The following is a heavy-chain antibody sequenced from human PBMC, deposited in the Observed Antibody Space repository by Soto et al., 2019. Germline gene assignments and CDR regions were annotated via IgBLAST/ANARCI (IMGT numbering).Heavy chain of an antibody. Sequence: AMHWVRQAPGKGLEWVAVISYDGSNKYYEDSVKGRFTISRDNSKNTLYLQMNSLKAEDTAVYDCAKDLEHLLANKRYSGHGALDTVSS. CDR1: A. CDR3: AKDLEHLLANKRY. D-gene: IGHD2-15*01. J-gene: IGHJ4*01. CDR2: ISYDGSNK. V-gene: IGHV3-30-3*02.